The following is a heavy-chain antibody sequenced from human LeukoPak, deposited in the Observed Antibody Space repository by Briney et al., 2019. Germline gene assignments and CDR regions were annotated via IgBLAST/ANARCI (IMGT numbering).Heavy chain of an antibody. CDR3: ARRRWYYYGMDV. J-gene: IGHJ6*02. CDR1: GGSSSGYY. Sequence: SETLSLTCAVYGGSSSGYYWSWIRQPPGKGLEWIGEINHSGSTNYNPSLKSRVTISVDTSKNQFSLKLSSVTAADTAVYYCARRRWYYYGMDVWGQGTTVTVSS. V-gene: IGHV4-34*01. D-gene: IGHD2-15*01. CDR2: INHSGST.